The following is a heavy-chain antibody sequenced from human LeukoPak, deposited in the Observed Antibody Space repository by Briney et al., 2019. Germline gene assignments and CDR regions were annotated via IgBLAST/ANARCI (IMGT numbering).Heavy chain of an antibody. V-gene: IGHV4-4*07. CDR1: GASINSDY. Sequence: SETLSLTCSVSGASINSDYWTWVRQVAGKGLEWIGRIFASGSTNYNPYLRSRITMSVDTSENQFSLDLSSVTAADTGVYYCVRGWAPRGEKSSFASWGQGTLVTVSS. CDR3: VRGWAPRGEKSSFAS. J-gene: IGHJ4*02. D-gene: IGHD3-10*01. CDR2: IFASGST.